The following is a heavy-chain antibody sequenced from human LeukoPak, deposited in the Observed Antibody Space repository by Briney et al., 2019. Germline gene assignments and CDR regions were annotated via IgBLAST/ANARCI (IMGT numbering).Heavy chain of an antibody. Sequence: VASVKVSCKASGYTFTSYDISWVRRATGQGLEWMGWMNPNSGNTGYAQKFQGRVTMTRNTSITTAYMELSSLRSEDTAVYYCATGRRFGDVLRSYGMEVWSQGTTVTVS. D-gene: IGHD3-10*01. V-gene: IGHV1-8*01. CDR1: GYTFTSYD. J-gene: IGHJ6*02. CDR2: MNPNSGNT. CDR3: ATGRRFGDVLRSYGMEV.